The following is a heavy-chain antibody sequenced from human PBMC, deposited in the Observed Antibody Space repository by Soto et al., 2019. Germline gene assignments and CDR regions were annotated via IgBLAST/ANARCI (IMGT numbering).Heavy chain of an antibody. V-gene: IGHV2-5*02. D-gene: IGHD3-3*01. J-gene: IGHJ4*02. CDR2: IYWDDDK. CDR3: AHRILRTVFGLVTTTAIYFVF. Sequence: QITLNESGPTVVKPAETLTLTCTFSGFSLTTSGVGVGWIRQSPGKAPEWLALIYWDDDKRYSASLKSRLTITKDTSKNQVVLTMASVDPADTATYYCAHRILRTVFGLVTTTAIYFVFWGQGTPVVVSS. CDR1: GFSLTTSGVG.